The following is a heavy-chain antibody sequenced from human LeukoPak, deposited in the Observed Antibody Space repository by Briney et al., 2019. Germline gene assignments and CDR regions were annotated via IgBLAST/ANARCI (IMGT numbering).Heavy chain of an antibody. CDR3: ARGRYTYEY. V-gene: IGHV3-74*01. CDR1: GFTFSNSW. D-gene: IGHD1-1*01. CDR2: INSDGHTT. Sequence: PGGSLRLSCAASGFTFSNSWMHWVRQAPGKGLVWVSRINSDGHTTSYADSVKGRFTISRDNAKNTLYLQMNSLRVEDTAMYYCARGRYTYEYWGQGTLVTVSS. J-gene: IGHJ4*02.